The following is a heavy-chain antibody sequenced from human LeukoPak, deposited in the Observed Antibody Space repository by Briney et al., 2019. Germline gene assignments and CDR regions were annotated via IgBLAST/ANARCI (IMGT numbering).Heavy chain of an antibody. CDR3: AREVEWEPSSHFDY. Sequence: GGSLRLSCAASGFTFSSYGMHWVRQAPGKGLGWVAVIWYDGSNKYYADSVKGRFTISRDNSKNTLYLQMNSLRAEDTAVYYCAREVEWEPSSHFDYWGQGTLVTVSS. CDR2: IWYDGSNK. J-gene: IGHJ4*02. D-gene: IGHD1-26*01. V-gene: IGHV3-33*01. CDR1: GFTFSSYG.